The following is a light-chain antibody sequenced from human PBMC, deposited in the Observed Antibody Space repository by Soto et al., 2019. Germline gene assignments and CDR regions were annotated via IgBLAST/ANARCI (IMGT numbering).Light chain of an antibody. CDR2: EAR. V-gene: IGLV2-18*01. Sequence: QSALTQPPSVSGSPGQSVTISCTGTSIDFVSYNRVSWYQQPPGTAPKLIIYEARNRPSGVPERFSGSKSGTSASLAITGLQAEDEADYYCQAYDYSLTASVFGGGTKVTVL. CDR1: SIDFVSYNR. J-gene: IGLJ3*02. CDR3: QAYDYSLTASV.